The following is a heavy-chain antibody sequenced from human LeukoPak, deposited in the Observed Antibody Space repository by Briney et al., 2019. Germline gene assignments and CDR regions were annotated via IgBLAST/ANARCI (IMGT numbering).Heavy chain of an antibody. D-gene: IGHD5-12*01. Sequence: PGGSRRLSCAASGFTFSSYWMHWVRQAPGKGLVWVSRINSDGSSTSYADSVKGRFTISRDNAKNTLYLQMNSLRAEDTAVYYCARAHGYSGYGVGCIDYWGQGTLVTLSS. CDR1: GFTFSSYW. CDR2: INSDGSST. V-gene: IGHV3-74*01. CDR3: ARAHGYSGYGVGCIDY. J-gene: IGHJ4*02.